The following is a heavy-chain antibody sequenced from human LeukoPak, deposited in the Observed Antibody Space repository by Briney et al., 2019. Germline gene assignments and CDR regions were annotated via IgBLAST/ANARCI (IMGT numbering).Heavy chain of an antibody. V-gene: IGHV4-38-2*02. J-gene: IGHJ4*02. D-gene: IGHD3-22*01. CDR2: GFHSGST. Sequence: PSETLSLTCTVSGFSISSGYYWGWIRQPPGKGLEWIGSGFHSGSTYYNPSLKSRVTISVDTSKNQFSLKLSSVTAADTAVYYCARDGYYYDTSGHCWSDYWGQGTLVTVSS. CDR3: ARDGYYYDTSGHCWSDY. CDR1: GFSISSGYY.